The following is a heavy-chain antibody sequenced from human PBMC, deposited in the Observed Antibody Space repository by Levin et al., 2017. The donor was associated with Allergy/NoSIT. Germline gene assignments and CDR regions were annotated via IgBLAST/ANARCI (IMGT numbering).Heavy chain of an antibody. CDR1: GYNFINYW. Sequence: GESLKISCTASGYNFINYWIGWVRQVPGKGLEWMGYIHPRKSRTGYGPSFQGQVTISADKSITTAYLQWSSLKASDSGIYYCAREGGEDWPAGIWGRGTRVTVSS. CDR2: IHPRKSRT. CDR3: AREGGEDWPAGI. V-gene: IGHV5-51*01. J-gene: IGHJ4*02. D-gene: IGHD3-10*01.